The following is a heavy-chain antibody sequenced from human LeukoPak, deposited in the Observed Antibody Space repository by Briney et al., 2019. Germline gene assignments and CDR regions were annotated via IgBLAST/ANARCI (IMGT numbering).Heavy chain of an antibody. V-gene: IGHV3-23*01. CDR3: AKESVVVVAATPDAFDI. Sequence: PGRSLRLSCAASGFTFSSYAMSWVSQAPGKGLEWVSGISGSGGSTPYADSVKDRFTISRDNSKNTLYLQMNSLRAGDTAVYYCAKESVVVVAATPDAFDIWGQGTMVTVSS. CDR2: ISGSGGST. CDR1: GFTFSSYA. D-gene: IGHD2-15*01. J-gene: IGHJ3*02.